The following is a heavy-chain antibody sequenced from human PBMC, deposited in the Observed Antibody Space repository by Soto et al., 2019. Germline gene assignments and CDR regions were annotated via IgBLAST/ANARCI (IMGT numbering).Heavy chain of an antibody. CDR2: INHSGST. J-gene: IGHJ5*02. V-gene: IGHV4-34*01. D-gene: IGHD3-9*01. Sequence: PSETLSLTCAVYGGSFSGYYWSWIRQPPGKGLEWIGEINHSGSTNYNPSLKSRVTISVDTSKNQFSLKLSSVTAADTAVYYCARNHFDWLLFLDYNWFDPWGQGTLVTVSS. CDR3: ARNHFDWLLFLDYNWFDP. CDR1: GGSFSGYY.